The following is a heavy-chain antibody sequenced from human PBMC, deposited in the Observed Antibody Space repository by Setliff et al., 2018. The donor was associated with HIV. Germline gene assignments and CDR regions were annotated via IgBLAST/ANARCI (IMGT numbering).Heavy chain of an antibody. J-gene: IGHJ3*02. CDR3: ARGMNAVRYYDWLDALDI. Sequence: ASVKVSCKTSGYTFIHYDIHWVRQAPGERLEWLGWINTDTGNTKYSQKFQDRLTFTRDTSALTADMELSSLRSEDTAVYFCARGMNAVRYYDWLDALDIWGQGTMVTVSS. CDR1: GYTFIHYD. D-gene: IGHD3-9*01. V-gene: IGHV1-3*04. CDR2: INTDTGNT.